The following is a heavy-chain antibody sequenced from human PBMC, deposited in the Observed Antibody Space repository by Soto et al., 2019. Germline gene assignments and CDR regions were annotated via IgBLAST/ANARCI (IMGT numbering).Heavy chain of an antibody. CDR3: ARGVVVVPAAMVDWFHP. D-gene: IGHD2-2*01. V-gene: IGHV5-51*01. J-gene: IGHJ5*02. CDR2: IYPGDSDT. CDR1: GYSFTSYW. Sequence: SLKISCKGSGYSFTSYWIGWVRQMPGKGLEWMGIIYPGDSDTRYSPSFQGQVTISADKSISTAYLQWSSLKASDTAMYYCARGVVVVPAAMVDWFHPWGQGTLVTVSX.